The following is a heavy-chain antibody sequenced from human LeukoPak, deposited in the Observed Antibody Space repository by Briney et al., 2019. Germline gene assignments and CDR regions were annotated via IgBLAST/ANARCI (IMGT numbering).Heavy chain of an antibody. CDR1: GYTLTELS. Sequence: ASVKVSCKVSGYTLTELSMHWVRQAPGKGLEWMGGFDPEDGETIYAQKFQGRVTMTEDTSTDTAYMELSSLRSEDTAVYYCATRGHSSGFLEWLVANYFDYWGQGTLVTVSS. V-gene: IGHV1-24*01. CDR2: FDPEDGET. CDR3: ATRGHSSGFLEWLVANYFDY. J-gene: IGHJ4*02. D-gene: IGHD3-3*01.